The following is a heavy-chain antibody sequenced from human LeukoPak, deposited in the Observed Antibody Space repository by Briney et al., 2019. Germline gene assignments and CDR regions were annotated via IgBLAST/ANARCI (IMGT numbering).Heavy chain of an antibody. Sequence: PSQTLPLTCTVSGGSISRGDYYWSWIRQPPGKGLEWLGYIYYSGSTYYNPSLKSRVTISVDTSKNQFSLKLSSVTAADTAVYYCARALPSYCGGDCSRRAFDYWGQGTLVTVSS. J-gene: IGHJ4*02. CDR1: GGSISRGDYY. V-gene: IGHV4-30-4*01. D-gene: IGHD2-21*02. CDR2: IYYSGST. CDR3: ARALPSYCGGDCSRRAFDY.